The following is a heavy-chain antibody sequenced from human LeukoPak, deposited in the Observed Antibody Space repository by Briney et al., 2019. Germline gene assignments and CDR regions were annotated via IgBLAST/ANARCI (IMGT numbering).Heavy chain of an antibody. V-gene: IGHV1-18*01. CDR2: ISAYNGKT. Sequence: ASVKVSCKASGYTFISYGVSWVRQAPGQGLEWMGWISAYNGKTSYAQKLQDRVTMTTDTSTNTFYMELRSLTSDDTAVYYCARWGPMTTELTHWGQGTLVTVSS. CDR1: GYTFISYG. CDR3: ARWGPMTTELTH. J-gene: IGHJ4*02. D-gene: IGHD4-11*01.